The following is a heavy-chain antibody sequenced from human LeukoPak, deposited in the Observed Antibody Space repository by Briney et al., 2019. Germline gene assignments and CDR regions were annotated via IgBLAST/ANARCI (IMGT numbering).Heavy chain of an antibody. J-gene: IGHJ4*02. V-gene: IGHV4-39*07. CDR1: GDSISRSSYY. CDR2: IYYDGST. D-gene: IGHD6-13*01. CDR3: ARDRGSSWYNGLFDY. Sequence: PSETLSLTCSVSGDSISRSSYYWGWIRQPPGEGLEWIGTIYYDGSTYYNPSLKSRVTISVDASKNQFSLKLRSVTAADTAVYYCARDRGSSWYNGLFDYWGQGTLVTVSS.